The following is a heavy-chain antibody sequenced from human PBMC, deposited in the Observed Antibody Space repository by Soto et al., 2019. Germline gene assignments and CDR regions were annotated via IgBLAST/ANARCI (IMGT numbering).Heavy chain of an antibody. CDR2: IYPGDSDT. CDR3: ARLGLYSSSWYRYGMDV. CDR1: GYSFTSYW. J-gene: IGHJ6*02. V-gene: IGHV5-51*01. Sequence: GESLKISCKGSGYSFTSYWIGWVRQMPGKGLEWMGIIYPGDSDTRYSPSFQGQVTISADKSISTAYLQWSSLKASDTAMYYCARLGLYSSSWYRYGMDVWGQGTTVTVSS. D-gene: IGHD6-13*01.